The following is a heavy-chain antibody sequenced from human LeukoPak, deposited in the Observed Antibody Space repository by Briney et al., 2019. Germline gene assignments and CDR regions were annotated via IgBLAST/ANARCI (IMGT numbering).Heavy chain of an antibody. V-gene: IGHV3-23*01. D-gene: IGHD3-22*01. CDR3: AKDHGSSGYPDAFDI. J-gene: IGHJ3*02. CDR1: GFTFSSYA. Sequence: GGSLRLSCAASGFTFSSYAMSWVRQAPGKGLEWVSAISGSGGSTYYADSVEGRFTISRDNSKNTLYLQMNSLRAEDTAVYYCAKDHGSSGYPDAFDIWGQGTMVTVSS. CDR2: ISGSGGST.